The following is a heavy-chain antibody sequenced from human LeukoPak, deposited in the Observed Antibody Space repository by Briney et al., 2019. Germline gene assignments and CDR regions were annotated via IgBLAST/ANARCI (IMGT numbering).Heavy chain of an antibody. Sequence: GGSLRLSCAASGFTFSSYGMHWVRQAPGKGLEWVAVISYDGSNKYYADSVKGRFTISRDNSKNTLYLQMNSLRAEDTAVYYCARVDWGSSFDYWGQGTLVTVSS. D-gene: IGHD3/OR15-3a*01. J-gene: IGHJ4*02. CDR1: GFTFSSYG. CDR3: ARVDWGSSFDY. CDR2: ISYDGSNK. V-gene: IGHV3-30*03.